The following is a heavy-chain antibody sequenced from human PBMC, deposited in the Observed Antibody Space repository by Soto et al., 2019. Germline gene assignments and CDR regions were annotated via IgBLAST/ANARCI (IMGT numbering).Heavy chain of an antibody. J-gene: IGHJ6*02. V-gene: IGHV3-11*01. CDR3: ARVRFGEWGYAMDV. D-gene: IGHD3-10*01. Sequence: VQLVESGGGLVKPGGSLRLSCAASGLTFSDSYLNWIRHAPGKGLEWLAYISSTGSSIFYAGSVKGRFTISRDNAKNSLYLQMTSLRAEDTAMYYCARVRFGEWGYAMDVWGQGTTVTVSS. CDR1: GLTFSDSY. CDR2: ISSTGSSI.